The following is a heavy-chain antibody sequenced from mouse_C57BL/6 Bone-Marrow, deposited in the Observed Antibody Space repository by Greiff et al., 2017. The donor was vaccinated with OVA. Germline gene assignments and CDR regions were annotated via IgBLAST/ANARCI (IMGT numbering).Heavy chain of an antibody. J-gene: IGHJ2*01. CDR2: IDPETGGT. V-gene: IGHV1-15*01. D-gene: IGHD3-1*01. CDR1: GYTFTDYE. Sequence: QVQLQQSGAELVRPGASVTLSCKASGYTFTDYEMHWVKQTPVHGLEWIGAIDPETGGTAYNQKFKGKAILTADKSSSTAYMELRSLTSEDSAVYYCTRSGVSYYFDYWGQGTTLTVSS. CDR3: TRSGVSYYFDY.